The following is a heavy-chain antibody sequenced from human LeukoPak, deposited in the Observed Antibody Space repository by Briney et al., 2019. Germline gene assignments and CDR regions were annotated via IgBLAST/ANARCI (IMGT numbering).Heavy chain of an antibody. CDR1: GYTFTNYA. D-gene: IGHD4-23*01. Sequence: PEASVKVSCKASGYTFTNYAMHWVRQAPGQRLEWMGWINTGNGNTKYSQEFQGRVTITADKSTSTAYMELSSLRSEDTAVYYCARNLYGGNSWDVFDYWGQGTLVTVSS. V-gene: IGHV1-3*03. CDR3: ARNLYGGNSWDVFDY. J-gene: IGHJ4*02. CDR2: INTGNGNT.